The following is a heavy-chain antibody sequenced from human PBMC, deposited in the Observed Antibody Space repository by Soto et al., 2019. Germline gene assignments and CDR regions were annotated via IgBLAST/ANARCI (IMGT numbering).Heavy chain of an antibody. D-gene: IGHD6-13*01. V-gene: IGHV3-23*04. CDR2: ISGSGSNT. CDR1: GFTFSSYA. J-gene: IGHJ6*02. Sequence: EVQLVESGGGLVKPGGSLRLSCAASGFTFSSYAMNWVRQAPGKGLEWVSGISGSGSNTYYADSVKGRFTISRDNSKNTLYLQVNNLRAEDTAVYYCAKGIAAGDYGMDVWGQGTTVTVSS. CDR3: AKGIAAGDYGMDV.